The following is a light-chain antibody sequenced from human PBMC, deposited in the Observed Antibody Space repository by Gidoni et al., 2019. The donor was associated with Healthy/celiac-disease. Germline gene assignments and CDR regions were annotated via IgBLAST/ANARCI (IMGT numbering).Light chain of an antibody. J-gene: IGKJ1*01. CDR1: QSISSY. CDR2: AAS. CDR3: QQSYSTPRT. V-gene: IGKV1-39*01. Sequence: GDRVTITCRASQSISSYLNWYQQKPGKAPKLLIYAASSCQSGVPSRFSGSGSGTDFTLTISSLQPEDFATYYCQQSYSTPRTFGQGTKVEIK.